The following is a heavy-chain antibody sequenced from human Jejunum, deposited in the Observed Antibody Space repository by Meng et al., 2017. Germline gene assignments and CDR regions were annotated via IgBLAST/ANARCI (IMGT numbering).Heavy chain of an antibody. D-gene: IGHD2-2*01. CDR3: VRGEFAMLARFDF. Sequence: QVQLQESGPGLVKPSGTLSLTCAVSGGYINKENWWSWVRQPPERGLEWIGEIYNGGNTNYNPSLNRRVTMSVDESTNQMSLKLTSVTAADTAVYYCVRGEFAMLARFDFWGQGTLVTVSS. CDR1: GGYINKENW. CDR2: IYNGGNT. J-gene: IGHJ4*02. V-gene: IGHV4-4*02.